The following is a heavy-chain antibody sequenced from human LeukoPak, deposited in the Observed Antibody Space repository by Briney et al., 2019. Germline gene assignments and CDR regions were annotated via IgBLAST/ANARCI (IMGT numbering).Heavy chain of an antibody. J-gene: IGHJ4*02. CDR3: AKDSYDCGDYSPPDY. Sequence: GGSLRLSCAASGFTFDDYAMHWVRQAPGKGLEWVSGISWNSGSIGYADSVKGRFTISRDNAKNSLYLQMNSLRAEDTALYYCAKDSYDCGDYSPPDYWGQGTLVTVSS. CDR2: ISWNSGSI. V-gene: IGHV3-9*01. D-gene: IGHD4-17*01. CDR1: GFTFDDYA.